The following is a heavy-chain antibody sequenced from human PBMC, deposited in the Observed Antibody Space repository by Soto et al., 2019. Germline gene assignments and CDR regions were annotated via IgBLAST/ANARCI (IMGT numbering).Heavy chain of an antibody. Sequence: PSETLSLTCTVSGGFIRGSSYYWGWIRQAPGKGLEWIGSVYYSGSTYYNPSLKSRVTVSADTSKNQFSLKLTSVTAADTALYYCASNSYRTWGQGILVTVSS. V-gene: IGHV4-39*01. J-gene: IGHJ1*01. CDR3: ASNSYRT. D-gene: IGHD2-21*01. CDR1: GGFIRGSSYY. CDR2: VYYSGST.